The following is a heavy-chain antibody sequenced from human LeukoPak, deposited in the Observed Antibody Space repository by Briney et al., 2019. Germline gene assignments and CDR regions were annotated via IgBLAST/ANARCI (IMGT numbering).Heavy chain of an antibody. D-gene: IGHD3-10*01. CDR3: ARRSMVQHLDV. V-gene: IGHV7-4-1*02. CDR1: GYTFTNYA. CDR2: INTNTGNP. J-gene: IGHJ6*04. Sequence: ASVKVSCKASGYTFTNYAMNWVRQAPGQGLEWMGWINTNTGNPTYAQGFTGRFVFSLDTSLSTAYLQISSLKAEDTAIYYCARRSMVQHLDVWGKGTTVTVSS.